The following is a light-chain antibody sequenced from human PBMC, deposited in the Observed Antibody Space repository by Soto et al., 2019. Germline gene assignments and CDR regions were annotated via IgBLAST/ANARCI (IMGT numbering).Light chain of an antibody. CDR3: QQYGSSPL. V-gene: IGKV3-20*01. Sequence: EIVLTQSPGTLSLSPGERATLSCRASQSVSSSYLAWYQQKPGQAPRLLIYGASSRATGIPDRFSGSGSGTDFTLTISRLAPEDFAVYYCQQYGSSPLFGRGTKLEIK. J-gene: IGKJ2*01. CDR1: QSVSSSY. CDR2: GAS.